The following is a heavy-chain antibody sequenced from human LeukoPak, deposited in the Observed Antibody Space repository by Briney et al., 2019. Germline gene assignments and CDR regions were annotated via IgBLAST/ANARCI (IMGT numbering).Heavy chain of an antibody. CDR1: GFTFSSYS. CDR3: ARDPVQGGAPRVVEAFDI. Sequence: GGSLRLSCAASGFTFSSYSMNWVRQAPGKGLEWVSSISSSSSYIYCADSVKGRFTISRDNAKNSLYLQMNSLRAEDTAVYYCARDPVQGGAPRVVEAFDIWGQGTMVTVSS. D-gene: IGHD3-16*01. CDR2: ISSSSSYI. J-gene: IGHJ3*02. V-gene: IGHV3-21*01.